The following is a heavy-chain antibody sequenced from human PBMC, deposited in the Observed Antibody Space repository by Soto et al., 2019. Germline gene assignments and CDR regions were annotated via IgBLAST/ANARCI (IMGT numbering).Heavy chain of an antibody. CDR3: ARGPYCLNGRCFPNWFDS. CDR2: IYKSTTT. CDR1: GDSISTVDYF. D-gene: IGHD2-21*01. J-gene: IGHJ5*01. V-gene: IGHV4-30-4*02. Sequence: SETLSLTCSVSGDSISTVDYFWAWIRQPPGQALEYIGYIYKSTTTYYNPSFESRVAISLDTSKSQFSLNVTSVTAADTAVYFCARGPYCLNGRCFPNWFDSWGQGTLVTVSS.